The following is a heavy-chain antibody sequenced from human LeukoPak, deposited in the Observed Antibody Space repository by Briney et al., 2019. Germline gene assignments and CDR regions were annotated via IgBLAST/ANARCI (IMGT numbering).Heavy chain of an antibody. V-gene: IGHV4-39*07. CDR1: GGSISSSSYH. J-gene: IGHJ4*02. CDR3: ARGGDYGENVYSIYYFDY. Sequence: SETLSLTCTVSGGSISSSSYHWGWIRQPPGKGLEWIGSIYYSGSTYYNPSLKSRVTISVDTSKNQFSLKLSSVTAADTAVYYCARGGDYGENVYSIYYFDYWGQGTLVTVSS. CDR2: IYYSGST. D-gene: IGHD4-17*01.